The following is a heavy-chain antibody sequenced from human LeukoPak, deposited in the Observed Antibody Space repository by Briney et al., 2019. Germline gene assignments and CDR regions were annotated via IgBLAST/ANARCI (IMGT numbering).Heavy chain of an antibody. V-gene: IGHV3-53*01. J-gene: IGHJ4*02. CDR1: EFTVSRNY. CDR3: TRDQMNY. CDR2: IFSNGDT. Sequence: PGGSLRLSGTASEFTVSRNYMLWVRQAPGKGLEWVSLIFSNGDTHYADSVKGRFTISRDTSKNTVSLQMNSLRVEDTAMYYCTRDQMNYWGQGTLVTVSS. D-gene: IGHD5-24*01.